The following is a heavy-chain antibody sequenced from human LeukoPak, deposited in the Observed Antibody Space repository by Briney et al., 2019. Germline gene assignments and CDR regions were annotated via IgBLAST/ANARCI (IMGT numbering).Heavy chain of an antibody. J-gene: IGHJ5*02. D-gene: IGHD2-15*01. CDR3: ATLVVVAPLLFDP. CDR2: MNPNSGNT. V-gene: IGHV1-8*01. CDR1: GYTFTSYD. Sequence: ASVKVSCKVSGYTFTSYDINWVRQATGQGLEWMGWMNPNSGNTGYAQKFQGRVTMTRNTSISTAYVELSSLRSEDTAVYYCATLVVVAPLLFDPWGQGTLVTVSS.